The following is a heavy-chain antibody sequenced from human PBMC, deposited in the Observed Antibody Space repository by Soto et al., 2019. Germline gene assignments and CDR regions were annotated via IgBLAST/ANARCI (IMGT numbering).Heavy chain of an antibody. CDR2: IYYSGST. CDR3: ARGDPFYYFAF. CDR1: GGSISSYY. Sequence: PSETLSLTCTVSGGSISSYYWTWIRQPPGKGLEWIGYIYYSGSTNYNPSLKSRVTISVDTSKNQFSLKLSSVTAADTAVYYCARGDPFYYFAFWGQGTLVTVSS. V-gene: IGHV4-59*01. J-gene: IGHJ4*02.